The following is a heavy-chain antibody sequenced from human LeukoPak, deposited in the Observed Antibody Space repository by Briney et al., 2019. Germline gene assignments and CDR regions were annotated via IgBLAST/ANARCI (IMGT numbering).Heavy chain of an antibody. CDR1: YISVSNNF. CDR2: MSSDGNKK. J-gene: IGHJ6*02. Sequence: GGSLRLSCGAPYISVSNNFMSWVRQAPGKGLEWVAVMSSDGNKKFYAEYVKGRFTISRDNSENTLYLEMNSLRGEDTAVYYCARGDYDLSGSYHYGMDVWGQGTTVTVSS. CDR3: ARGDYDLSGSYHYGMDV. V-gene: IGHV3-30-3*01. D-gene: IGHD3-10*01.